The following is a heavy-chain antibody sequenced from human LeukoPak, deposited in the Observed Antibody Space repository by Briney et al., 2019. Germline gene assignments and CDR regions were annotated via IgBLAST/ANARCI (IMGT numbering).Heavy chain of an antibody. V-gene: IGHV3-7*01. CDR1: GFTFSSYW. J-gene: IGHJ4*02. D-gene: IGHD1-1*01. Sequence: GGSLRLSCAASGFTFSSYWMSWMRQAPGKGLEWVANIKYDGNEEYYVDSVRGRFTISRDNAKDSLYLQLNSLRVEDTAVYYCKSGGAAPGSFDYWGQGTLVTVSP. CDR3: KSGGAAPGSFDY. CDR2: IKYDGNEE.